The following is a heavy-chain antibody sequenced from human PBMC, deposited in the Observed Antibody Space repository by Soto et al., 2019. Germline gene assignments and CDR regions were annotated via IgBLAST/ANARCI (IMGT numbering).Heavy chain of an antibody. CDR1: GFTFGDYA. Sequence: SLRLSCTASGFTFGDYAMSWVRQAPGKGLEWVGFIRSKAYGGTTEYAASVKGRFTISRDDSKSIAYLQMNSLKTEDTAVYYSTRGSYYMRPPWGQGTLVTVSS. V-gene: IGHV3-49*04. CDR3: TRGSYYMRPP. CDR2: IRSKAYGGTT. J-gene: IGHJ5*02. D-gene: IGHD1-26*01.